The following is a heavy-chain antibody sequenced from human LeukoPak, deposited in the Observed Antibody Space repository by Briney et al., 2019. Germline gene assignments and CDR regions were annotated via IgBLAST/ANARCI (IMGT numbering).Heavy chain of an antibody. V-gene: IGHV3-23*01. Sequence: PGGSLRLSCAASGFTFSSYAMSWVRQAPGKGLEWVSAISGSGGSTYYADSVKGRFTISRDNSKNTLYLQMNSLRAEDTAVYYCAKSGSGGYYYDSSGPYYFDYWGQGTLVTVSS. CDR3: AKSGSGGYYYDSSGPYYFDY. CDR1: GFTFSSYA. J-gene: IGHJ4*02. CDR2: ISGSGGST. D-gene: IGHD3-22*01.